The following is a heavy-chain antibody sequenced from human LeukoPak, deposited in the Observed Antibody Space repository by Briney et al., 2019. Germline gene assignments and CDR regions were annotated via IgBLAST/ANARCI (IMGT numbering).Heavy chain of an antibody. V-gene: IGHV3-23*01. CDR3: AKRSDYGDDSNYFDY. CDR1: GFTFSSYS. Sequence: GGSLRLSCAASGFTFSSYSMNWVRQAPGKGLEWVSATNARGDDTYYADSVKGRFTISRDNSKNTLYLRMNTLRAEDTAVYYCAKRSDYGDDSNYFDYWGQGTLVTVSS. D-gene: IGHD4-23*01. CDR2: TNARGDDT. J-gene: IGHJ4*02.